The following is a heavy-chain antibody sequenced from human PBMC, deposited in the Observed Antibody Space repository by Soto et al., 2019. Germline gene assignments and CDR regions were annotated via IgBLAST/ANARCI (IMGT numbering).Heavy chain of an antibody. J-gene: IGHJ4*02. CDR1: GYTFINYG. V-gene: IGHV1-18*01. D-gene: IGHD3-10*01. Sequence: QVHLVQSGTEVKKPGASVKVSCRSSGYTFINYGFSWVRQAPGQGLEWMAWISAYNGNTNYAQKFQGRVTLTTDTSTSTAYMELRRLRSDDTAIYYCARAGSGREDYWGQGTLVTVSS. CDR2: ISAYNGNT. CDR3: ARAGSGREDY.